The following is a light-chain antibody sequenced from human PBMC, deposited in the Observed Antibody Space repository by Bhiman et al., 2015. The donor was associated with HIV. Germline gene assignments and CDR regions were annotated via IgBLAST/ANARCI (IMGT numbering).Light chain of an antibody. CDR1: YSNIGAPHY. J-gene: IGLJ3*02. CDR3: QSYDSGQVV. CDR2: DGF. V-gene: IGLV1-40*03. Sequence: TQPPSVSGAPGQTVTISCGGSYSNIGAPHYVHWYRQLPGAAPKLLVSDGFNGASGVSDRFSISASAASASLTITGLRPEDEGEYFCQSYDSGQVVFGGGT.